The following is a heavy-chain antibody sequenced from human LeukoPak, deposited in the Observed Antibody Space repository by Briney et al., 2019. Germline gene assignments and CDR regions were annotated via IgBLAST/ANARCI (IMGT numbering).Heavy chain of an antibody. J-gene: IGHJ4*03. V-gene: IGHV4-39*01. CDR3: ARRVFYDSSGYWYYFDY. Sequence: SETLSLTCIVSGGSISSSSYYWAWIRQPQGKGLEWIGSIYYSGSTYYNPSLKSRVTISVDTSKNQFSLKLSSVTAADTAVYYCARRVFYDSSGYWYYFDYWGQGTMVTVSS. CDR1: GGSISSSSYY. D-gene: IGHD3-22*01. CDR2: IYYSGST.